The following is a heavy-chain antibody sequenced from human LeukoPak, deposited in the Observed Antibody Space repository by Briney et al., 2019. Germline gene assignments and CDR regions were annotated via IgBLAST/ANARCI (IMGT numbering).Heavy chain of an antibody. CDR2: ISGSGGST. V-gene: IGHV3-23*01. Sequence: GGSLRLSCAASGFTFSSYAMSWDRQAPGKGLEWVSAISGSGGSTYYADSVKGRFTISRDNSKNTLYLQMNSLRAEDTAVYYCAKDPPRDGTVTTLNWYFDLWGRGTLVTVSS. CDR3: AKDPPRDGTVTTLNWYFDL. D-gene: IGHD4-17*01. CDR1: GFTFSSYA. J-gene: IGHJ2*01.